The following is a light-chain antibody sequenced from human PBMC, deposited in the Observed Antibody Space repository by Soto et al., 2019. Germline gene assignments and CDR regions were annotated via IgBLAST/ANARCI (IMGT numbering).Light chain of an antibody. V-gene: IGLV1-44*01. CDR3: ATWDDSLSGVE. CDR2: RNN. J-gene: IGLJ3*02. CDR1: GSNIGRNS. Sequence: QSVLTQTPSTSGTPGQRVTIPCSGSGSNIGRNSVTWYQRLPGTAPKLLVYRNNQRPSGVPERFSGSKSGTSASLAISDLRSEDEADYYCATWDDSLSGVEFGGGTKVTVL.